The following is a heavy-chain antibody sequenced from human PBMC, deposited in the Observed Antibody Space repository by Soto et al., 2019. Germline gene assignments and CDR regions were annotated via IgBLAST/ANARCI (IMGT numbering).Heavy chain of an antibody. Sequence: PSETVSLTCSVSGDSINSDNYYWGWIRQPPGKGLEWIGSIYYRGNTYYNPSLKTRVTISLDKSKSQFSLKLNSVTAADSAVYFCARLEGLATISYYFDYWGQGTLVTVSS. CDR2: IYYRGNT. D-gene: IGHD3-9*01. J-gene: IGHJ4*02. V-gene: IGHV4-39*01. CDR1: GDSINSDNYY. CDR3: ARLEGLATISYYFDY.